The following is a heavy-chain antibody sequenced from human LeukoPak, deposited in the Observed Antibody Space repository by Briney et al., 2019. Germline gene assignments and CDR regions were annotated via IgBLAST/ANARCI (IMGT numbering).Heavy chain of an antibody. Sequence: PGGTLRLSCAASGFTFSTYSMNWVRQAPGKGLEWVSSISSSSSYIYYADSVKGRFTISRDNAKNSLYLQMNSLRAEDTAVYYCARDHYYDSSGYQAFDYWGQGTLVTVSS. CDR3: ARDHYYDSSGYQAFDY. J-gene: IGHJ4*02. D-gene: IGHD3-22*01. CDR2: ISSSSSYI. V-gene: IGHV3-21*01. CDR1: GFTFSTYS.